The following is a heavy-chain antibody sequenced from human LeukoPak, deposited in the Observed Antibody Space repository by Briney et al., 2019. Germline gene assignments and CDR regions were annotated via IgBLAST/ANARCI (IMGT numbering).Heavy chain of an antibody. CDR3: ARDGCSSTSCLDYYYYGMDV. CDR1: GFTFSSYW. Sequence: GGSLRLSCAASGFTFSSYWMSWVRQAPGKGLEWVANIKQDGSGKYYVDSVKGRFTISRDNAKNSLYLQMNSLRAEDTAVYYCARDGCSSTSCLDYYYYGMDVWGQGTTVTVSS. CDR2: IKQDGSGK. J-gene: IGHJ6*02. D-gene: IGHD2-2*01. V-gene: IGHV3-7*01.